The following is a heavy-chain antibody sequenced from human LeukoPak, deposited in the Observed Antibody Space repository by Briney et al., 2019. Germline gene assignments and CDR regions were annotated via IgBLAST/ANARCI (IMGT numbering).Heavy chain of an antibody. V-gene: IGHV3-30-3*01. CDR2: ISYDGSNK. CDR1: GFTFSSNA. CDR3: ARGPIVVVPAANDAFDI. D-gene: IGHD2-2*01. J-gene: IGHJ3*02. Sequence: GGSLRLSCAASGFTFSSNAMSWVRQAPGKGLEWVAVISYDGSNKYYADSVKGRFTISRDNSKNTLYLQMNSLRAEDTAVYYCARGPIVVVPAANDAFDIWGQGTMVTVSS.